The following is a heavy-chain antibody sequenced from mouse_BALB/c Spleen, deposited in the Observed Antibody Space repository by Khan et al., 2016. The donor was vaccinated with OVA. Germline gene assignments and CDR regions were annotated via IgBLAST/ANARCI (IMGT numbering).Heavy chain of an antibody. Sequence: VQLQQSGTELVRPGALVKLSCKASGFNISDYYIHWVMPRPEQGLEWIGWIDPENGNSIYDPKFPGKASITADTSSNTAYLHLSSLTSEDTAVYFCARSGYFAWFPYWGQGTLVTVSA. CDR2: IDPENGNS. D-gene: IGHD2-3*01. J-gene: IGHJ3*01. V-gene: IGHV14-1*02. CDR3: ARSGYFAWFPY. CDR1: GFNISDYY.